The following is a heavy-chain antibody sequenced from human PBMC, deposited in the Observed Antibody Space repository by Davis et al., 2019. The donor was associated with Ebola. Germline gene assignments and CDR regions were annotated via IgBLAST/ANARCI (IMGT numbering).Heavy chain of an antibody. CDR2: IFWDDDR. CDR1: GFSLSTSGMG. J-gene: IGHJ4*02. CDR3: TRRAYTNGWFYFDS. D-gene: IGHD2-8*01. V-gene: IGHV2-5*02. Sequence: SGPTLVKPTQTLTLTCTFSGFSLSTSGMGVGWIRQPPGKALECLGFIFWDDDRRYSPSLKSRLTITKDTSKNQVVLTMTNMDPADTATYYCTRRAYTNGWFYFDSWGQGSLVTVSS.